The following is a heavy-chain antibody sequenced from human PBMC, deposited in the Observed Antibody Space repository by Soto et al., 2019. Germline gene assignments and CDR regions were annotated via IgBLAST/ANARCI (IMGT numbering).Heavy chain of an antibody. J-gene: IGHJ4*02. CDR1: GFTFSSYW. D-gene: IGHD2-15*01. Sequence: GESLKISCATSGFTFSSYWMLWVRQAPGKGPVWVSCIKSDGSDTKYADSVKGRFTISRDNAKKTLYLQMDSLRVEDTAIYYCVSFCSGGSCNDEWGQGTLVTVSS. CDR3: VSFCSGGSCNDE. V-gene: IGHV3-74*01. CDR2: IKSDGSDT.